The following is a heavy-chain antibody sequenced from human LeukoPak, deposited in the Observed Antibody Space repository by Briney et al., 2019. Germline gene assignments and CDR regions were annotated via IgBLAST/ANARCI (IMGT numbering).Heavy chain of an antibody. J-gene: IGHJ4*02. D-gene: IGHD5-18*01. CDR2: ISDSVGRT. CDR3: ATEVLNSYGYFYDY. Sequence: PGGSLRLSCAASGFTFSTYAMSWVRQAPGKGLEWVSTISDSVGRTYYADSVKGRFTFSRDNSKNTLYLQMNSLKADDTAVYYCATEVLNSYGYFYDYWGQGTLVTVSS. V-gene: IGHV3-23*01. CDR1: GFTFSTYA.